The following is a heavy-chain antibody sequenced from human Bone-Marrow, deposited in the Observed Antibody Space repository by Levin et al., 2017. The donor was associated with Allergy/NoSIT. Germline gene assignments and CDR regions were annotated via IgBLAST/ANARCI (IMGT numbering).Heavy chain of an antibody. CDR3: ARGAYSVRSVPSTHRFHD. Sequence: VASVKVSCKPSGGTFYSYSFNWVRQAPGQGLEWMGGIIPLFSSGEYAQKFQDRVTITADESTNTIYMELRGLKSEDTAIYYCARGAYSVRSVPSTHRFHDWGQGTVVTVTS. V-gene: IGHV1-69*13. D-gene: IGHD1-26*01. CDR2: IIPLFSSG. J-gene: IGHJ4*02. CDR1: GGTFYSYS.